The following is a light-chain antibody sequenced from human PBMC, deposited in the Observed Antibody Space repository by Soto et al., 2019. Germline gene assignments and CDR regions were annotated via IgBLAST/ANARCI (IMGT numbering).Light chain of an antibody. CDR2: GAS. CDR1: QSVSNKY. J-gene: IGKJ1*01. Sequence: IVLTQSPGTLSLSPGERATLSCRASQSVSNKYLAWYKQKPGQAPRLLMYGASTRATGFPARFGGSGSGTEFTLTISSLKSEDFEVYYCQQYNNWPWTFGQGTKVDIK. CDR3: QQYNNWPWT. V-gene: IGKV3-15*01.